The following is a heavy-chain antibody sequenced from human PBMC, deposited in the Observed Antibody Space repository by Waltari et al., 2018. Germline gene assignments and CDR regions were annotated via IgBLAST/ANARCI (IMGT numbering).Heavy chain of an antibody. CDR1: GGSFSGYY. CDR2: INHSGST. Sequence: QVQLQQWGAGLLKPSETLSLTCAVYGGSFSGYYWSWIRQPPGKGLEWIGEINHSGSTNANPSLKSRVTISVDTSKNQFALKLSSVTAADTAVYYCARGRDSSSWCDYWGQGTLVTVSS. CDR3: ARGRDSSSWCDY. J-gene: IGHJ4*02. D-gene: IGHD6-13*01. V-gene: IGHV4-34*01.